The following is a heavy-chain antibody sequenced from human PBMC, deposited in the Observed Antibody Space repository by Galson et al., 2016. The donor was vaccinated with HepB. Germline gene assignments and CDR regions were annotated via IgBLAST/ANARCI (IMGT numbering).Heavy chain of an antibody. D-gene: IGHD1-26*01. CDR1: GFTVSTNY. CDR2: IYSGGST. J-gene: IGHJ4*02. Sequence: SLRLSCAASGFTVSTNYMSWVRQAPGKGLEWVSSIYSGGSTYYADLVKGRFSISRDNSKNTVYLQMNSLRAEDTAVYYCARGGVGATTSERRQYFDYWGQGTLVTVSS. CDR3: ARGGVGATTSERRQYFDY. V-gene: IGHV3-53*01.